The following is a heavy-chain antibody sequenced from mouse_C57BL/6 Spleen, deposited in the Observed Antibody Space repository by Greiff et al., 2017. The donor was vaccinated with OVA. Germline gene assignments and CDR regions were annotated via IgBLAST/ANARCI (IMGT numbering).Heavy chain of an antibody. CDR1: GFTFSDYG. CDR2: ISSGSSTI. D-gene: IGHD2-1*01. J-gene: IGHJ4*01. V-gene: IGHV5-17*01. Sequence: DVMLVESGGGLVKPGGSLKLSCAASGFTFSDYGMHWVRQAPEKGLEWVAYISSGSSTIYYADTVKGRFTISRDNAKTTLFLQMTSLRSEYTAMYYCASPFYRYYAMDYWGQGTSVTVSS. CDR3: ASPFYRYYAMDY.